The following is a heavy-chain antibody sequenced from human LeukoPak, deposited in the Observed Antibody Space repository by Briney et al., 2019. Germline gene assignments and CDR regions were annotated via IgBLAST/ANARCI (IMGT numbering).Heavy chain of an antibody. CDR3: ARDPTDCSGGSCYSGWFDP. V-gene: IGHV4-30-4*01. Sequence: SQTLSLTCTVSGGSISSGDYYWSWIRQPPGKGLEWIGYIYYSGSTYYNPSLKSRATISVDTSKNQFSLKLSSVTAADTAVYYCARDPTDCSGGSCYSGWFDPWGQGTLVTVSS. D-gene: IGHD2-15*01. CDR1: GGSISSGDYY. CDR2: IYYSGST. J-gene: IGHJ5*02.